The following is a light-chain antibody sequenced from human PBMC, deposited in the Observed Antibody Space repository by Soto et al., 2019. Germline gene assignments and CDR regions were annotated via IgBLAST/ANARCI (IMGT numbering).Light chain of an antibody. V-gene: IGKV3-11*01. CDR2: DAS. CDR3: QQRFIWPPIT. CDR1: QSVRSY. Sequence: EIILTQSPATLSLSPGERATLSCRASQSVRSYLAWYQQKPGQARRLLIYDASNRATGIPARFSGSGSGTDFTLTISSLEPEDFAVYFCQQRFIWPPITFGQGTRLEIK. J-gene: IGKJ5*01.